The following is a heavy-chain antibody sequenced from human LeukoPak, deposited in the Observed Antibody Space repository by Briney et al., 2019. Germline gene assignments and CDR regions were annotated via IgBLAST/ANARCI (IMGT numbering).Heavy chain of an antibody. J-gene: IGHJ3*02. CDR3: ARDYIVEGTGDTFEI. CDR1: GGSISSYY. V-gene: IGHV4-4*07. D-gene: IGHD2-21*02. Sequence: SETLSLTCSVSGGSISSYYWSWIRQPAGKGLEWIGRIFTSGRTDYSPSLKSRVTMSVDMSNNQDFLKLSSLTAADTAVYYCARDYIVEGTGDTFEIWGQGTMVTVSS. CDR2: IFTSGRT.